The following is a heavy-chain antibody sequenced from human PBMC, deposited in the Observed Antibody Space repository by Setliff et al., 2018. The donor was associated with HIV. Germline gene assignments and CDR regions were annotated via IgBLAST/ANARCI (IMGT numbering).Heavy chain of an antibody. CDR3: ARGEGIVGAWKTWLDP. CDR2: VYYSGST. CDR1: GGSMNNYY. V-gene: IGHV4-59*08. D-gene: IGHD1-26*01. Sequence: TSETLSLTCTVFGGSMNNYYWNWIRQSPGKGLEWIGYVYYSGSTKYSPSLKSRVSISLDPSTKQVSLRLRSVTAADTAMYYCARGEGIVGAWKTWLDPWGQGTLVTVSS. J-gene: IGHJ5*02.